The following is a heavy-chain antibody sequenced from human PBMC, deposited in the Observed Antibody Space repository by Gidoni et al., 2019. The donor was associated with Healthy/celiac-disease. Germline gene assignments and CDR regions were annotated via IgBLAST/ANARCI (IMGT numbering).Heavy chain of an antibody. D-gene: IGHD3-10*01. J-gene: IGHJ3*02. CDR1: GFTFRSYA. CDR2: ISVSGGST. V-gene: IGHV3-23*04. Sequence: EVQLVESGGGLVQPGGSLRLSCAASGFTFRSYAMSWFRQAPRQGLEWVSAISVSGGSTYYADSVKGRFTISRDNSKNTLYLQMNSLRAEDTAVYYCAKDNGELGPRPDAFDIWGQGTMVTVSS. CDR3: AKDNGELGPRPDAFDI.